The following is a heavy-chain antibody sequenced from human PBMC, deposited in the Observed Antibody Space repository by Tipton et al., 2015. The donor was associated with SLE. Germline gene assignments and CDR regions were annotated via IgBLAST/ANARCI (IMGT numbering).Heavy chain of an antibody. D-gene: IGHD3-3*01. Sequence: TLSLTCTVSAGSISSSPYYWGWIRQPPGKGLEWIGTIYYSGSTYYNPSLKSRVTLSVDTSKSQFSLKLTSVTAADTAVYFCARGLRSISDFWSSNWFDPWGQGTLVTVSS. V-gene: IGHV4-39*07. CDR3: ARGLRSISDFWSSNWFDP. CDR2: IYYSGST. CDR1: AGSISSSPYY. J-gene: IGHJ5*02.